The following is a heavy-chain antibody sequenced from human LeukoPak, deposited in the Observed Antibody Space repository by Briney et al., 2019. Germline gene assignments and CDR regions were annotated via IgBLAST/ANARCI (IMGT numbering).Heavy chain of an antibody. V-gene: IGHV4-39*07. CDR3: ASMPPGSRPDYVWGSYRWYYFDY. CDR1: GGSISSSSYY. Sequence: PSETLSLTCTVSGGSISSSSYYWGWIRQPPGKGLEWIGSIYYSGSTYYNPSLKSRVTISVDTSKNQFSLKLSSVTAADTAVYYCASMPPGSRPDYVWGSYRWYYFDYWGQGTLVTVSS. J-gene: IGHJ4*02. D-gene: IGHD3-16*02. CDR2: IYYSGST.